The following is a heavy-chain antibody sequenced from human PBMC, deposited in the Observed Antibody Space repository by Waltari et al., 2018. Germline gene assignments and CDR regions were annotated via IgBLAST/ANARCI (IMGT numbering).Heavy chain of an antibody. V-gene: IGHV1-69*04. D-gene: IGHD3-9*01. Sequence: QVQLVQSGAEVKKPGSSVKVSCKASGGTFSSYAISWVRQAPGQGLEWMGRIIPILGIANYAQKFKGRVTITADKSTSTAYMELSSLRSEDTAVYYCASGYYDILTGYYDSADYWGQGTLVTVSS. CDR2: IIPILGIA. J-gene: IGHJ4*02. CDR1: GGTFSSYA. CDR3: ASGYYDILTGYYDSADY.